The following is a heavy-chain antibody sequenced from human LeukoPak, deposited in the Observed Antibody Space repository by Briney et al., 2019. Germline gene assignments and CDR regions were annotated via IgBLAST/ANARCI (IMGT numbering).Heavy chain of an antibody. CDR2: ISASGGET. Sequence: GGSLRLSCAASGFIFNDYAMSWVRQVPGKGLECVSVISASGGETYYADSVKGRFTISRDTSKTTISLQMNSLRVEDSAVYYCAKWTRTTLFRGDRARFDSWGQGTLVTVSS. CDR3: AKWTRTTLFRGDRARFDS. D-gene: IGHD3-10*01. CDR1: GFIFNDYA. J-gene: IGHJ4*02. V-gene: IGHV3-23*01.